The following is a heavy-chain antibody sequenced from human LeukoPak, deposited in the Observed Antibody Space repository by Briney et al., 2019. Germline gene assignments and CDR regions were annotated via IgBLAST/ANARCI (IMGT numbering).Heavy chain of an antibody. D-gene: IGHD2-8*01. CDR2: IYYSGST. J-gene: IGHJ4*02. Sequence: NPSETLSLTCTVSGGSISSSSYYWGWIRQPPGKGLEWIGSIYYSGSTYYNPSLKSRVTMSVDTSKNQFSLKLSSVTAADTAMYYCARHIGGVDYYWGQGALVTVSS. CDR1: GGSISSSSYY. CDR3: ARHIGGVDYY. V-gene: IGHV4-39*01.